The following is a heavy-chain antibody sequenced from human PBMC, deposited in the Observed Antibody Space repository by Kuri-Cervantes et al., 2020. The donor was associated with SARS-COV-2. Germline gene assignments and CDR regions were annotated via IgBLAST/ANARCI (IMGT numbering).Heavy chain of an antibody. V-gene: IGHV4-39*07. CDR3: ARALKGQIDAFDI. CDR1: GGSISSSSYY. CDR2: IYYSGST. J-gene: IGHJ3*02. Sequence: SETLSLTCTVSGGSISSSSYYWGWIRQPPGKGLGWIGSIYYSGSTYYNPSLKSRVTISVDTSKTQFSLRLSSLTAADTAVYCCARALKGQIDAFDIWGQGTMVTVSS.